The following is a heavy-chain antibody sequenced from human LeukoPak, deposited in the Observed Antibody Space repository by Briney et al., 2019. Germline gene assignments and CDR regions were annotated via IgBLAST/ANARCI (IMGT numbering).Heavy chain of an antibody. J-gene: IGHJ6*02. D-gene: IGHD6-13*01. CDR2: ISAYNGNT. CDR3: ASSSWTNYYYYGMDV. V-gene: IGHV1-18*01. CDR1: GYTFTSYG. Sequence: ASVKVSCKASGYTFTSYGISWVRQAPGQGLEWMGWISAYNGNTNYAQKLQGRVTMTTDTSTSTAYMELRSLRSDDTAVYYCASSSWTNYYYYGMDVWGQGTTVTVSS.